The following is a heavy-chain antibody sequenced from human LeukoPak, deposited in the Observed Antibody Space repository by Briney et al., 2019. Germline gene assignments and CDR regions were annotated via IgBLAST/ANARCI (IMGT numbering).Heavy chain of an antibody. CDR1: GFTFSSYS. Sequence: GSLRLSCAASGFTFSSYSMNWVRQAPGKGLEWVSSISSSSSYIYYADSVKGRFTISRDNAKNSLYLQMNSLRAEDTAVYYCARVSRDGYNWVFDYWGQGTLVTVSS. V-gene: IGHV3-21*01. D-gene: IGHD5-24*01. CDR2: ISSSSSYI. CDR3: ARVSRDGYNWVFDY. J-gene: IGHJ4*02.